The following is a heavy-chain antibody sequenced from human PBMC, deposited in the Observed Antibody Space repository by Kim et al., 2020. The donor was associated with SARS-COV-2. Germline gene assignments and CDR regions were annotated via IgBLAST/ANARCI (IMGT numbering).Heavy chain of an antibody. D-gene: IGHD2-15*01. V-gene: IGHV4-34*01. CDR1: GGSFSGYY. CDR3: ARGQYCSGSSCYRAFDN. CDR2: INHSGST. Sequence: SETLSLTCAVYGGSFSGYYWSWIRQPPGKGLEWIGEINHSGSTNYSPSLKSRVTISVDTSKNQFSLKLNSVTAADTAVYYCARGQYCSGSSCYRAFDNWGQGTLVTVSS. J-gene: IGHJ4*02.